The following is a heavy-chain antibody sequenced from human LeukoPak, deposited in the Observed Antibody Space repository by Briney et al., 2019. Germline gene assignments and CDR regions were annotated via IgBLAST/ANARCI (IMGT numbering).Heavy chain of an antibody. Sequence: GGSLRLSCAASGLTFSNYAMTWVRQAPGKGLEWVSSIRGDVGGGGTSYTDSVKSRFTVYRDNSKDTLYLQMNSLRAGDTAVYYCAKDPNGDYVGAFDSWGQGTLVTVSS. D-gene: IGHD4-17*01. V-gene: IGHV3-23*01. J-gene: IGHJ3*01. CDR1: GLTFSNYA. CDR2: IRGDVGGGGT. CDR3: AKDPNGDYVGAFDS.